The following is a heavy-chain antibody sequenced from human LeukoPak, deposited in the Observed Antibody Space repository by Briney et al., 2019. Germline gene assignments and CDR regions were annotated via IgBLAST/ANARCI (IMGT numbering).Heavy chain of an antibody. CDR2: IIPIFGTA. J-gene: IGHJ4*02. D-gene: IGHD3-22*01. CDR3: ASRLYYDSSGQNDY. CDR1: GYTFTGYY. Sequence: SVKVSCKASGYTFTGYYMHWVRQAPGQGLEWMGRIIPIFGTASYAQTFQGRVTITTDESTSTAYMELSSLRSEDTAVYYCASRLYYDSSGQNDYWGQGTLVTVSS. V-gene: IGHV1-69*05.